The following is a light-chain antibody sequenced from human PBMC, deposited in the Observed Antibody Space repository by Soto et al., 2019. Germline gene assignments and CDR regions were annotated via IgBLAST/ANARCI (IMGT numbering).Light chain of an antibody. Sequence: QSVLTQPPSVSGAPGQRVTISCTGSSSNIGAGYDVHWYQQLPGRAPKLLIYANSNRPSGVPDRFSGSRSGTSASLAITGLQAEDEADYSCQSYDSSLRGFYVFGPGTKVTVL. V-gene: IGLV1-40*01. J-gene: IGLJ1*01. CDR3: QSYDSSLRGFYV. CDR2: ANS. CDR1: SSNIGAGYD.